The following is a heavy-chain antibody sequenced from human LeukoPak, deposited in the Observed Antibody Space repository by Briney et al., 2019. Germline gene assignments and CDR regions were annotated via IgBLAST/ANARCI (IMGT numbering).Heavy chain of an antibody. J-gene: IGHJ4*02. CDR1: EYTLTELS. CDR2: FDPEDGET. V-gene: IGHV1-24*01. Sequence: ASVKVSCKVSEYTLTELSMHWVQQAPGKGLEWMGSFDPEDGETIYAQKFQGRVTMTEDTSTDTAYMELSSLRSEDTAVYYCATYLRAYYYDSSVQGYFDYWGQGTLVTVSS. CDR3: ATYLRAYYYDSSVQGYFDY. D-gene: IGHD3-22*01.